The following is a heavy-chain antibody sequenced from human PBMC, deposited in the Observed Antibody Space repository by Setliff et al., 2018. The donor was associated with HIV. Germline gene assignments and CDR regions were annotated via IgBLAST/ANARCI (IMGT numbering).Heavy chain of an antibody. D-gene: IGHD3-22*01. J-gene: IGHJ2*01. V-gene: IGHV4-59*01. CDR2: IYYGGST. Sequence: SETLSLTCTVSGGSISSYYWSWIRQPPGKGLEWIGYIYYGGSTNYNPSLKSRVTISVDTSKNQFSLKLTSVTAADTAVYYCARERGYYDSCGYYYYWYFDLWGRGTLVTVSS. CDR1: GGSISSYY. CDR3: ARERGYYDSCGYYYYWYFDL.